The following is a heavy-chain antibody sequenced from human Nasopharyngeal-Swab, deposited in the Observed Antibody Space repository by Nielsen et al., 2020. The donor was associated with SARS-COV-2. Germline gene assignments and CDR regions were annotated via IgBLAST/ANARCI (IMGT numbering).Heavy chain of an antibody. Sequence: LSLTCAASGFTFDDYAMHWVRQAPGKGLEWVSGISWNSGSIGYADSVKGRFTISRDNAKNSLYLQMNSLRAEDTALYYCAKVDSSSWYEGDYFDYWGQGTLVTVSS. CDR1: GFTFDDYA. D-gene: IGHD6-13*01. CDR3: AKVDSSSWYEGDYFDY. J-gene: IGHJ4*02. V-gene: IGHV3-9*01. CDR2: ISWNSGSI.